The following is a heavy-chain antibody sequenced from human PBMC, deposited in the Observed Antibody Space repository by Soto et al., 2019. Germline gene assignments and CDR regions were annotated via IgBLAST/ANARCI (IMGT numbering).Heavy chain of an antibody. Sequence: SETLSLTCAVYGGSFSGYYWSWIRQPPGKGLEWIGEINHSGSTNYNPSLKSRVTISVDTSKNQFSLKLSSVTAADTAVYYCARVRPRITIFGVVPTLFDPWGQGTLVTVSS. V-gene: IGHV4-34*01. D-gene: IGHD3-3*01. J-gene: IGHJ5*02. CDR2: INHSGST. CDR1: GGSFSGYY. CDR3: ARVRPRITIFGVVPTLFDP.